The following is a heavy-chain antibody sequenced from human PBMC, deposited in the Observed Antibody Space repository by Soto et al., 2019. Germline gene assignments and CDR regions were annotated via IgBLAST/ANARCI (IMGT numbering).Heavy chain of an antibody. CDR1: GFTFSSYA. CDR2: ISGSGGST. CDR3: AKRVIVVDAFDI. J-gene: IGHJ3*02. Sequence: PWGSLRLSCAASGFTFSSYAMSWVRQAPGKGLEWVSAISGSGGSTYYADSVKGRFTISRDNSKNTLYLQMNSLRAEDTAVYYCAKRVIVVDAFDIWGQGTMVTVSS. D-gene: IGHD3-22*01. V-gene: IGHV3-23*01.